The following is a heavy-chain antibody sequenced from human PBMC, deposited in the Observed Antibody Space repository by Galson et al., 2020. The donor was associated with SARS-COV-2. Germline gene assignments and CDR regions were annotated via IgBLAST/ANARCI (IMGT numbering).Heavy chain of an antibody. V-gene: IGHV4-30-2*01. CDR1: GGTNSSGIYS. CDR2: TYLSGST. J-gene: IGHJ3*02. Sequence: ETSETLSLTCAVSGGTNSSGIYSWSWIRQPPGKDLEWIGYTYLSGSTYYNPSLKSRVTISLDTSKNQFSLNLTSVTAADTAVYYCARGRPGAFDIWGRGTMVTVSS. CDR3: ARGRPGAFDI.